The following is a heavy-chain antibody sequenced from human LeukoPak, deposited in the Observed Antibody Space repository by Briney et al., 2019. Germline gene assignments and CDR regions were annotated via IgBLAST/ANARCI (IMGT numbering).Heavy chain of an antibody. CDR1: GGSISSGGYS. CDR3: ARAPLYYDSSTYYYYYYGMDV. Sequence: SETLSLTCAVSGGSISSGGYSWSWIRQPPGKGLEWIWYIYHSGSTYYNPSLKSRVTISVDRSKNQFSLKLSSVTAADTAVYYCARAPLYYDSSTYYYYYYGMDVWGQGTTVTVSS. V-gene: IGHV4-30-2*01. D-gene: IGHD3-22*01. J-gene: IGHJ6*02. CDR2: IYHSGST.